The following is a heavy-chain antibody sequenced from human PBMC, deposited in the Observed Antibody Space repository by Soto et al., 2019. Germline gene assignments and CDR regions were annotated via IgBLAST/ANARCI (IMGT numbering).Heavy chain of an antibody. CDR1: GFSFSSSS. CDR2: IGHRTGAT. Sequence: EVQLVESGGGLEQPGGSLRLSCAASGFSFSSSSMNWVRQAPGKGLEWISYIGHRTGATYYADSVRGRFSISRENAKNSVYLQMNSLKDEDTAVYFCAKDKGERSFDYWGQGTLVTVSS. V-gene: IGHV3-48*02. D-gene: IGHD3-16*01. CDR3: AKDKGERSFDY. J-gene: IGHJ4*02.